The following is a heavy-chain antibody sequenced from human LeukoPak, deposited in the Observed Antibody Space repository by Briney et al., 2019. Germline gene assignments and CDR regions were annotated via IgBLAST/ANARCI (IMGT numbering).Heavy chain of an antibody. Sequence: PGGSLRLSCAASGFTFSSYAMHWVRQAPGKGLEWVAVISYDGSNKYYADSVKGRFTISRDNSKNSLYLQMNSLRAEDTALYYCAKDMRSSGYTSYFDLWGRGTLVTVSS. J-gene: IGHJ2*01. V-gene: IGHV3-30*04. CDR2: ISYDGSNK. D-gene: IGHD3-22*01. CDR3: AKDMRSSGYTSYFDL. CDR1: GFTFSSYA.